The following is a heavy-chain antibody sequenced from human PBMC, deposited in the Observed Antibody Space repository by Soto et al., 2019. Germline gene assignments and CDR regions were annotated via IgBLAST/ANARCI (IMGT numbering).Heavy chain of an antibody. CDR1: GGTFSSYA. D-gene: IGHD3-22*01. CDR2: IIPIFGTA. V-gene: IGHV1-69*12. CDR3: ARERIGTMIVVVTSGFDL. J-gene: IGHJ2*01. Sequence: QVQLVQSGAEVTKPGSSVKVSCKASGGTFSSYAISWVRQAPGQGLEWMGGIIPIFGTANYAQKFQGRVTITADESTSTAYMELSSLRSEDTAVYYCARERIGTMIVVVTSGFDLWGRGTLVTVSP.